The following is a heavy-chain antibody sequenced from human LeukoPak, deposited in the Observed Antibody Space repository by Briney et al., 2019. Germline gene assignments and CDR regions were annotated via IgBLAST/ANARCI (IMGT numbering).Heavy chain of an antibody. CDR2: INHSGST. D-gene: IGHD4-17*01. V-gene: IGHV4-34*01. CDR3: ARGYGDYVASLYFDY. J-gene: IGHJ4*02. Sequence: SETLSLTCAVYGGSFSGYYWSWIRQPPGKGLEWIGEINHSGSTNYNPSLKSRVTISVDTSKNQFSLKLSSVTAADTAVYYCARGYGDYVASLYFDYWGQGTLVTVSS. CDR1: GGSFSGYY.